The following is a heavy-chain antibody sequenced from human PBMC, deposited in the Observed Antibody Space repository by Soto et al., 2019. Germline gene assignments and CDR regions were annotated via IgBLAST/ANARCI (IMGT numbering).Heavy chain of an antibody. J-gene: IGHJ4*02. D-gene: IGHD2-15*01. V-gene: IGHV3-7*03. CDR1: GFTFSSYW. CDR2: IKQDGSEK. CDR3: ARDGGGGTIFDY. Sequence: GGSLRLSXAASGFTFSSYWMSWVRQAPGKGLEWVANIKQDGSEKYYVDSVKGRFTISRDNAKNSLYLQMNSLRAEDTPVYYCARDGGGGTIFDYWGQGTLVTVSS.